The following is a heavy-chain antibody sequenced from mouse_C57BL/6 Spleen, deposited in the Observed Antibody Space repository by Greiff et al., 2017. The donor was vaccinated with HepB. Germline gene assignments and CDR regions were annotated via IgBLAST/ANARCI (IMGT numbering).Heavy chain of an antibody. CDR1: GYTFTSYW. CDR2: IHPNSGST. V-gene: IGHV1-64*01. J-gene: IGHJ4*01. Sequence: VQLQQSGAELVKPGASVKLSCKASGYTFTSYWMHWVKQRPGQGLEWIGMIHPNSGSTNYNEKFKSKATLTVDKSSSTAYMQLSSLTSEDSAVYYCARRGRYAMDYWGQGTSVTVSS. CDR3: ARRGRYAMDY.